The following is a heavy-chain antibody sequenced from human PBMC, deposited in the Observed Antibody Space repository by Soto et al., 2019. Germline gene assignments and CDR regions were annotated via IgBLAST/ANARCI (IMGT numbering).Heavy chain of an antibody. CDR1: GFTFSSYG. D-gene: IGHD3-3*01. J-gene: IGHJ4*02. V-gene: IGHV3-23*01. CDR2: ISGSGGST. Sequence: GGSLRLSCAASGFTFSSYGMSWVRQSPGKGLEWVSAISGSGGSTYYADSVKGRFTISRDNSKNTLYLQMNSLRAEDTAVYYCAKDRSAYYFDYWGQGTLVTVSS. CDR3: AKDRSAYYFDY.